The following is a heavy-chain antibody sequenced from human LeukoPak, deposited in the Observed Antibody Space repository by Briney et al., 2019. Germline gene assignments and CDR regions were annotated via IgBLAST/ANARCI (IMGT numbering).Heavy chain of an antibody. Sequence: ASVKVSCKASGYIFINHGIAWVRQAPGQGLEYMGWISAYNGNTDYAQNLQGRVTMTTDTSTTTAYMELRSLTSDDTAVYCCARWGPSPSDYWGQGTLVTVSS. CDR1: GYIFINHG. CDR2: ISAYNGNT. CDR3: ARWGPSPSDY. J-gene: IGHJ4*02. D-gene: IGHD3-16*01. V-gene: IGHV1-18*01.